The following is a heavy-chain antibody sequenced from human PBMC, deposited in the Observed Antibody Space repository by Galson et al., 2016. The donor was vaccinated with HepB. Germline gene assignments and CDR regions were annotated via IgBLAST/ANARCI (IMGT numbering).Heavy chain of an antibody. V-gene: IGHV3-23*01. CDR3: AKEPAPVGSYGVYYYYGMDV. Sequence: SLRLSCAASGFTFSSYAISWVRQAPGKGLEWVSAISGSGSNTYSADSVKSRFAISRDNSKNTLFLQMNSLRAEDTAVYYCAKEPAPVGSYGVYYYYGMDVWGQGTTVTVSS. J-gene: IGHJ6*02. CDR1: GFTFSSYA. D-gene: IGHD1-26*01. CDR2: ISGSGSNT.